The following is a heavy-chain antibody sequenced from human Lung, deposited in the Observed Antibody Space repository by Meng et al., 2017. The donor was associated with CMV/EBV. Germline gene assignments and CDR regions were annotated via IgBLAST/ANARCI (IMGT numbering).Heavy chain of an antibody. J-gene: IGHJ4*02. V-gene: IGHV3-74*01. Sequence: GGSLRLXCAASGFSFSSYGMSWVRQAPGKGLVWVSRINDDGSSTTYADSVKGRFTVSRDNAKDTLYLQMSSLRAEDTAVYYCATETFHDFGSGYVPFDYWXQGTXVTVSS. D-gene: IGHD3-3*01. CDR3: ATETFHDFGSGYVPFDY. CDR1: GFSFSSYG. CDR2: INDDGSST.